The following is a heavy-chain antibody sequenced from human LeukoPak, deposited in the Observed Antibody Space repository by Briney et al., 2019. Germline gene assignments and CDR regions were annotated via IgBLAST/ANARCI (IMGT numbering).Heavy chain of an antibody. V-gene: IGHV3-7*01. J-gene: IGHJ4*02. CDR2: IKHDGSED. D-gene: IGHD2-15*01. CDR1: GFTFSDYY. Sequence: PGGSLRLSCAASGFTFSDYYMSWIRQAAGKGLEWVANIKHDGSEDYCLDSVKGRFTISRDNAKSSMWLQMNSLRDEDTAVYYCARDQTPFYWGQGSLVTVSS. CDR3: ARDQTPFY.